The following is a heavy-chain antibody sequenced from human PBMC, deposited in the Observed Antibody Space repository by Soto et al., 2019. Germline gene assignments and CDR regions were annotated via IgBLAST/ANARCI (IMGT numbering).Heavy chain of an antibody. CDR3: ARDTPPEGY. CDR2: ISSSGSTI. Sequence: EVQLVESGGGLVQPGGSLRLSCAASGFTFSSYSMNWVRQAPGKGLDWISYISSSGSTIYYADSVKGRFTISRDNAKSSLYLQMNSLRAEDTAVYYCARDTPPEGYWGQGTLVTVSS. V-gene: IGHV3-48*01. J-gene: IGHJ4*02. CDR1: GFTFSSYS.